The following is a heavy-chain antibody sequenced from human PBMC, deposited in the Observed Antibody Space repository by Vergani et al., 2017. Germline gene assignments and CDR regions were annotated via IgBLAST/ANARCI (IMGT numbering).Heavy chain of an antibody. V-gene: IGHV1-69*01. Sequence: QVQLVQSGAEVKKPGSSVKVSCKASGGTFSSYAISWVRQAPGQGLEWMGGIIPIFGTANYAQKFQGRVTITADESTSTAYMERSSLRSEDTAVYYCARSYCSSTSCPNIVHHAEYFQHWGQGTLVTVSS. D-gene: IGHD2-2*01. CDR3: ARSYCSSTSCPNIVHHAEYFQH. CDR2: IIPIFGTA. CDR1: GGTFSSYA. J-gene: IGHJ1*01.